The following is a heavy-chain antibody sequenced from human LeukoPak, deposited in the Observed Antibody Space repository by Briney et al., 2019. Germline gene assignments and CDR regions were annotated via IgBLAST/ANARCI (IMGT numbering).Heavy chain of an antibody. CDR3: ARESQYQLLSFRRYYFYIDV. CDR1: GYRLTSYG. Sequence: GASVKVSCMASGYRLTSYGINWVRQAPGRGLEWMGWISGHNGDTKYAQKFQGRVTMTTDTSTSTAYMELRSLRSDDTAVYYCARESQYQLLSFRRYYFYIDVWGKGTTVTVSS. D-gene: IGHD2-2*01. CDR2: ISGHNGDT. J-gene: IGHJ6*03. V-gene: IGHV1-18*01.